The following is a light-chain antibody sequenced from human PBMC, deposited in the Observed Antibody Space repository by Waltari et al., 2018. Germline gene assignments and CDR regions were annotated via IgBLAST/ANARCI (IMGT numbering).Light chain of an antibody. CDR2: DVS. Sequence: QSALTQPASVSGSPGQSITISCTGTSRDVGGYNYVFWYQQHPGKAPKLMISDVSKRPSGVSNRFTGSKSDNTASLTISGLQAEDEADYYCSSYTSSSTWVFGGGTKLTVL. V-gene: IGLV2-14*01. J-gene: IGLJ3*02. CDR3: SSYTSSSTWV. CDR1: SRDVGGYNY.